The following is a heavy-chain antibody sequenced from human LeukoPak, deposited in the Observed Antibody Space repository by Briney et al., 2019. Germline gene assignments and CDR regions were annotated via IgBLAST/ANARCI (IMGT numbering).Heavy chain of an antibody. J-gene: IGHJ2*01. Sequence: GGSLRLSCAASGFTFSSYAMSWVRQAPGKGLEWVSAISGSGGSTYYADSVKGRFTISRDNSKNTLYLQMSSLSPEDTALYYCAKQSPSRYGSGWVWYFDLWGRGTLVTVSS. CDR2: ISGSGGST. V-gene: IGHV3-23*01. CDR3: AKQSPSRYGSGWVWYFDL. D-gene: IGHD6-19*01. CDR1: GFTFSSYA.